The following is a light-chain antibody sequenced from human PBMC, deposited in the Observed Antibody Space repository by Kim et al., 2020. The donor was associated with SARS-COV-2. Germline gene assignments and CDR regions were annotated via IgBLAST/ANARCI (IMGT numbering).Light chain of an antibody. CDR3: QHYYSTPYT. J-gene: IGKJ2*01. Sequence: RATINCKSSQSVLYSSNNKNYLAWYQQKPGQPPKLLIYWASSRESGVPDRFSGSGSGTDFTLTISSLQAEDVAVYYCQHYYSTPYTFGQGTKPEI. V-gene: IGKV4-1*01. CDR2: WAS. CDR1: QSVLYSSNNKNY.